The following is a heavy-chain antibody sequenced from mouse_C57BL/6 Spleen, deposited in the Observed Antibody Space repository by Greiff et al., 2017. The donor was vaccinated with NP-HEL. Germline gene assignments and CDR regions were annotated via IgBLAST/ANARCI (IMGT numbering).Heavy chain of an antibody. Sequence: EVQRVESGGGLVKPGGSLKLSCAASGFTFSSYTMSWVRQTPEKRLEWVATISGGGSNTYYPDSVKGRFTISRDNAKNTLYLQMSSLRSEDTALYYCARQITTVVAFDYWGQGTTLTVSS. D-gene: IGHD1-1*01. V-gene: IGHV5-9*01. CDR2: ISGGGSNT. J-gene: IGHJ2*01. CDR1: GFTFSSYT. CDR3: ARQITTVVAFDY.